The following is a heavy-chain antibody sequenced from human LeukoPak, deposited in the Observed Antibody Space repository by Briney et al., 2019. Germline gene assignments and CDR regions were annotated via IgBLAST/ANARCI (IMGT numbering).Heavy chain of an antibody. V-gene: IGHV4-31*03. Sequence: PSETLSLTCTVSGGSISSGGYYWSWIRQHPGKGLEWIGYIYYSGSTYYNPSLKSRVTISVDTSKNQFSLKLSSVTAADTAVYYCARGLTTVTSKGHMFDPWGQGTLVTVSS. D-gene: IGHD4-17*01. CDR1: GGSISSGGYY. CDR3: ARGLTTVTSKGHMFDP. J-gene: IGHJ5*02. CDR2: IYYSGST.